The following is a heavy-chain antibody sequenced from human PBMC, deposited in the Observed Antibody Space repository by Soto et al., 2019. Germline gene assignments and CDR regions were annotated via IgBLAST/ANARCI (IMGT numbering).Heavy chain of an antibody. CDR2: IAPMSDTA. Sequence: QVHLEQSGAEMKKPGASVKVSCKASGGTIGRNSINWVRQAPGQGPEWMGRIAPMSDTAEYAEKFQSRVTCTADTSTNTLFLELSRLTSEDTAIYFCARGGQLRGEMDVWGRGTLVTVSS. J-gene: IGHJ6*04. D-gene: IGHD1-1*01. CDR1: GGTIGRNS. CDR3: ARGGQLRGEMDV. V-gene: IGHV1-69*08.